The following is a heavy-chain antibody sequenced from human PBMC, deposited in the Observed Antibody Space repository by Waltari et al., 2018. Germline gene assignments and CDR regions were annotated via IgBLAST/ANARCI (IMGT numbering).Heavy chain of an antibody. CDR2: IYTRGST. D-gene: IGHD3-10*01. CDR1: GGSISSYY. J-gene: IGHJ4*02. V-gene: IGHV4-4*07. Sequence: QVQLQESGPGLVKPSETLSLTCTVSGGSISSYYWSWIRQPAGKGLEWIGRIYTRGSTNYNPSRTSRVTMSVDTSKNQFSLKLSSVTAADTAVYYCVRDYYGSGSLFDYWGQGTLVTVSS. CDR3: VRDYYGSGSLFDY.